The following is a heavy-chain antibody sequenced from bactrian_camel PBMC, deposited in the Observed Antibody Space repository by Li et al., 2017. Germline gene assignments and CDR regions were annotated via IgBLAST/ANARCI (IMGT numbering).Heavy chain of an antibody. CDR3: AARHCSLYEYNY. Sequence: HVQLVESGGGSVQPDGSLRLSCAASEYANRKSCMAWFRQTPEKEREGVASDDADGITRYADSVKGRFTISQDNAKNEITLYLQMNSLKTEDTAVYYCAARHCSLYEYNYWGQGTQVT. V-gene: IGHV3S53*01. J-gene: IGHJ4*01. D-gene: IGHD2*01. CDR2: DDADGIT. CDR1: EYANRKSC.